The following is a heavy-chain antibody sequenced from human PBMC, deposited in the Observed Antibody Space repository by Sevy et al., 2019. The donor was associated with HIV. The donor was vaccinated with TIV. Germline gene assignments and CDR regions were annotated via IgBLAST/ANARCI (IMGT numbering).Heavy chain of an antibody. D-gene: IGHD6-6*01. CDR3: ARESIGSVGYFDY. Sequence: SETLSLTCSVSGDFINLYFWSWIRQPPGKGLEWIGYIYSSGSTNYNPSLKSRLTISLATSKDQFSLKLSSVTAADTAVYYCARESIGSVGYFDYWGQGTLVTVSS. V-gene: IGHV4-59*01. CDR2: IYSSGST. CDR1: GDFINLYF. J-gene: IGHJ4*02.